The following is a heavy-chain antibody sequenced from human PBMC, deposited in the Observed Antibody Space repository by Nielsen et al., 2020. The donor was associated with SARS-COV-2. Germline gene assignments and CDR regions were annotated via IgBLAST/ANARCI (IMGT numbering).Heavy chain of an antibody. CDR2: ISWNSGSI. Sequence: GGSLRLSCAASGFTFDDYAMHWVRQAPGKGLGWVSGISWNSGSIGYADSVKGRFTISRDNAKNSLYLQMNSLRAEDTALYYCASISGYWGQGTLVTVSS. V-gene: IGHV3-9*01. D-gene: IGHD3-10*01. CDR1: GFTFDDYA. J-gene: IGHJ4*02. CDR3: ASISGY.